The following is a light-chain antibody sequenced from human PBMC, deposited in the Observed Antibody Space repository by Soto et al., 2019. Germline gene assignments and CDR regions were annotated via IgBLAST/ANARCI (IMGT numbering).Light chain of an antibody. V-gene: IGKV3-20*01. CDR1: QSVSSR. Sequence: EIVMTQSPGTLCLSPGEXATLSCRASQSVSSRLAWYQQKPGQAPRLLISGASSRATGIPDRFSGSGSGTDFTLTISRLEPEDFALYYCQHYVERSPITFGQGTRLEIK. J-gene: IGKJ5*01. CDR3: QHYVERSPIT. CDR2: GAS.